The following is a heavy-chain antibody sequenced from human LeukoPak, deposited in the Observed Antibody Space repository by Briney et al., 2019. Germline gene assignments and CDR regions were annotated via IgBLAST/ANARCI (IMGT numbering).Heavy chain of an antibody. CDR3: ATVHYYYDSSGSSYFDY. CDR1: GYTLTELS. CDR2: FDPEDGET. V-gene: IGHV1-24*01. D-gene: IGHD3-22*01. J-gene: IGHJ4*02. Sequence: ASVKVSCKVSGYTLTELSMHWVRQAPGKGLEWMGGFDPEDGETIYAQKFQGRVTMTEDTSTDTAYIELSSLRSEDTAVYYCATVHYYYDSSGSSYFDYWGQGTLVTVSS.